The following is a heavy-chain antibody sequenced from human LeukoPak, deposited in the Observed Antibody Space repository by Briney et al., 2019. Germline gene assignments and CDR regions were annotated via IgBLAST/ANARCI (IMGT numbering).Heavy chain of an antibody. CDR1: GGSFSGYY. V-gene: IGHV4-34*01. Sequence: PSETLSLTCAVYGGSFSGYYWSWIRQPPGKGLEWIGEINHSGSTNYNPSLKSRDTISVDTSKNQFSLKLSSVTAADTAVYYCARGVARGYYDSSGYRYYYYGMDVWGQGTTVTVSS. CDR3: ARGVARGYYDSSGYRYYYYGMDV. J-gene: IGHJ6*02. D-gene: IGHD3-22*01. CDR2: INHSGST.